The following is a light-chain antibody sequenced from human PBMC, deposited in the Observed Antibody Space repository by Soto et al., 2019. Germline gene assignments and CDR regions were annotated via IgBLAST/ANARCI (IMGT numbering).Light chain of an antibody. V-gene: IGKV3-20*01. Sequence: EIVLTQSPGTLSLSPGERATLSCRASQSVSGSYLAWYQQKPGQSPRLLIYGSSDSATGIPDRFSGSGSGTDFTLTISRVEPEDFAVYYCQQDGSSPPYTFGQGTKLEIK. J-gene: IGKJ2*01. CDR3: QQDGSSPPYT. CDR2: GSS. CDR1: QSVSGSY.